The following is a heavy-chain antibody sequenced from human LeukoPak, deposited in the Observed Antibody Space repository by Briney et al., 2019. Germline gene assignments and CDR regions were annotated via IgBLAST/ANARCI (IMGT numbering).Heavy chain of an antibody. CDR1: GSSFRSYW. J-gene: IGHJ4*02. D-gene: IGHD2-2*01. V-gene: IGHV5-51*01. CDR3: ATTRGVAPSANVDY. Sequence: GASLKISCKGSGSSFRSYWIGWVRQMPGKGLEWMGIIYPGDSDTRYSPSFQGQVTISADKSISTAYLQWSSLKASDTAMYYGATTRGVAPSANVDYWGQGTLVSVSS. CDR2: IYPGDSDT.